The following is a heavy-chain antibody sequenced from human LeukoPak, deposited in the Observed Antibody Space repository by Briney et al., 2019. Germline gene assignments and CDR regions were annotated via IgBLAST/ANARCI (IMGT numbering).Heavy chain of an antibody. Sequence: SETLSLTCTVSGGSISSSSYYWGWIRQPPGKGLEWLGSIYYSGSTYYNPSLKSRVTISVDTSKNQFSLKLSSVTAADTAVYYCARAVGDYGDYARDWGQGTLVTVSS. V-gene: IGHV4-39*01. J-gene: IGHJ4*02. D-gene: IGHD4-17*01. CDR3: ARAVGDYGDYARD. CDR2: IYYSGST. CDR1: GGSISSSSYY.